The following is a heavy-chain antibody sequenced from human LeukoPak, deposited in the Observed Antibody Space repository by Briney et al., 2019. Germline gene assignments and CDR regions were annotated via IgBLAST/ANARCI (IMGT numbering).Heavy chain of an antibody. Sequence: GGSLRLSCAASGFTFNSYAMNWVRQAPGKGLEWVSAIGGSGGGTYYADSVKGRFTISRDNSKNTLYLQMNSLRAEDTAVYYCAKEYSGSFSPFPSYFDYWGQGTLVTVSS. J-gene: IGHJ4*02. CDR3: AKEYSGSFSPFPSYFDY. V-gene: IGHV3-23*01. CDR1: GFTFNSYA. CDR2: IGGSGGGT. D-gene: IGHD1-26*01.